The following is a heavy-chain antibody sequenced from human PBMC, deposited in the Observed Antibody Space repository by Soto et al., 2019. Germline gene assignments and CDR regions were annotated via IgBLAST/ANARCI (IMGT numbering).Heavy chain of an antibody. J-gene: IGHJ4*02. CDR2: IYHSGST. CDR1: GGSISSGGYS. D-gene: IGHD3-22*01. Sequence: PSETLSLTCAVSGGSISSGGYSWSWIRQPPGKGLEWIGYIYHSGSTYYNPSLKSRVTISVDRSKNQFSLKLSSVTAADTAVYYCASSSYYYDSSGYYSNWGQGTLVTV. V-gene: IGHV4-30-2*01. CDR3: ASSSYYYDSSGYYSN.